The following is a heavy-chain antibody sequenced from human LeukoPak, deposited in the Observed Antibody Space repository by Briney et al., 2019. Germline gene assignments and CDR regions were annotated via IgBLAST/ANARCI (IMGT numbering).Heavy chain of an antibody. CDR1: GFTLSSYS. D-gene: IGHD3-10*01. CDR2: ISSSSGTI. Sequence: GGSLRLSCAASGFTLSSYSMTWVRQAPGKGLEWVSYISSSSGTIYYADSVKGRFTISRDNAKNSLYLQMNSLRAEDTAVYYCARLAGIWFGEPDHDAFDIWGQGTMVTVSS. J-gene: IGHJ3*02. CDR3: ARLAGIWFGEPDHDAFDI. V-gene: IGHV3-48*01.